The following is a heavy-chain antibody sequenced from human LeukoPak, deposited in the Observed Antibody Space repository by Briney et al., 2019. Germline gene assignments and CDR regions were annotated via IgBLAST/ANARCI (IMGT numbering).Heavy chain of an antibody. J-gene: IGHJ4*02. CDR3: ARALTYYYDSSAVGGQDFDF. CDR1: GGSFSSYT. V-gene: IGHV1-69*13. Sequence: ASVKVSCKASGGSFSSYTIDWVRQAPGQGLEWMGGISPIFGTANYAQRIQGRVTITADESTTTAYMELRSLRSEDTAVYYCARALTYYYDSSAVGGQDFDFWGQGTLVTVSS. D-gene: IGHD3-22*01. CDR2: ISPIFGTA.